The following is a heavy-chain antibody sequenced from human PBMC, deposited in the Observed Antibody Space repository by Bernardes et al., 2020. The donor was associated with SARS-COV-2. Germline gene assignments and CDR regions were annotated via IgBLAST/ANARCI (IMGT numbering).Heavy chain of an antibody. CDR2: FYAGGTT. Sequence: SQSLSLTCTVSGGSISSSSYYWGWLLQPPGKGLEWIGSFYAGGTTYYNPSLQSRVTKSVDTSKNQFSLRLSSVTAADTAVYYCVGSSWGVDCYIGGLMSWDYGMDVWGQGTTVTVSS. CDR3: VGSSWGVDCYIGGLMSWDYGMDV. D-gene: IGHD2-21*02. J-gene: IGHJ6*02. V-gene: IGHV4-39*01. CDR1: GGSISSSSYY.